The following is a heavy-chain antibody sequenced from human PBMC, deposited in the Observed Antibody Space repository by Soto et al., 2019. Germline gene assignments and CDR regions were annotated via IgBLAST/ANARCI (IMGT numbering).Heavy chain of an antibody. D-gene: IGHD5-18*01. Sequence: ESLKISCKGSGYSFTSYWIGWVRQMPGKGLEWMGIIYPGDSDARYSPSFQGQVTISADKSISTAYLQWSSLKASDTAMYYCARRRGYSYGVYYYGMDVWGQGTTVTVSS. V-gene: IGHV5-51*01. CDR1: GYSFTSYW. CDR2: IYPGDSDA. CDR3: ARRRGYSYGVYYYGMDV. J-gene: IGHJ6*02.